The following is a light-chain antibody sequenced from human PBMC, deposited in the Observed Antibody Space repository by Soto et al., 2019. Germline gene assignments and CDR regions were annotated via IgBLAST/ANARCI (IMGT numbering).Light chain of an antibody. CDR1: QSLLHVSGYIY. CDR2: LGS. J-gene: IGKJ1*01. CDR3: MEALQTPRT. V-gene: IGKV2-28*01. Sequence: DIVMTQSPLSLPVTPGESASISCRSSQSLLHVSGYIYLDWYVQKPGHSPQLLIFLGSNRASGVPDRFTGSGSGSEFTLQISSVEAEDIVAVYYCMEALQTPRTFGRGTTLEI.